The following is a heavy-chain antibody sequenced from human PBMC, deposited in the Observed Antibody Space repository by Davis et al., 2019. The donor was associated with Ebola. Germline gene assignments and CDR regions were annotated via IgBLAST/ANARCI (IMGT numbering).Heavy chain of an antibody. D-gene: IGHD2-21*02. CDR3: ARLARTALIDYHYFDI. V-gene: IGHV4-59*01. Sequence: SETLSLTCTVSGGSLSNYVWSWIRQPPGKGLEWVAYMYYRGYTSYNPSLKSRVTISLDTSKNQFSLKMTSVTAADTAVYYCARLARTALIDYHYFDIWGRGTLVTVSS. J-gene: IGHJ2*01. CDR1: GGSLSNYV. CDR2: MYYRGYT.